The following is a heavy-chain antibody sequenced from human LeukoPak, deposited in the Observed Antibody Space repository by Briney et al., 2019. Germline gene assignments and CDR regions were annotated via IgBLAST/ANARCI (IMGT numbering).Heavy chain of an antibody. CDR2: IYYSGST. Sequence: SETLSLTCTVSGGSISSYYWSWIRQPPGKGLEWIGYIYYSGSTNYNPSLKSRVTISVDTSKNQFSLKLSSVTAADTAVYYCARGLVIWFGESAYNWFDPWGQGTLVTVSS. D-gene: IGHD3-10*01. V-gene: IGHV4-59*01. CDR1: GGSISSYY. CDR3: ARGLVIWFGESAYNWFDP. J-gene: IGHJ5*02.